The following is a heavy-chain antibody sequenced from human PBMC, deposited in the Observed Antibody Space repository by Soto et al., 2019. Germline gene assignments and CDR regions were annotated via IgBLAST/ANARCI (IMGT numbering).Heavy chain of an antibody. V-gene: IGHV3-53*02. D-gene: IGHD3-10*01. CDR1: GFTVSSNY. J-gene: IGHJ6*02. CDR2: IYSGGST. CDR3: ARVKNSGVGIWFGEPSDITKLNYYYYGMDV. Sequence: EVQLVETGGGLIQPGGSLRLSCAASGFTVSSNYMSWVRQAPGKGLEWVSVIYSGGSTYYADSVKGRFTISRDNSKNTLYLQMNSLRAEDTAVYYCARVKNSGVGIWFGEPSDITKLNYYYYGMDVWGQGTTVTVSS.